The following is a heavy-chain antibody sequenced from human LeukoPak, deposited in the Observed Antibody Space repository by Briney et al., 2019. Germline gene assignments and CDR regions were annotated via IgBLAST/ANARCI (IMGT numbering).Heavy chain of an antibody. J-gene: IGHJ4*02. Sequence: GGSLKLSCEASGFDFSSYWMTWVRQAPGQGLEWVGNIHQHGSEKCYVGYVLGRFTISRDNAMKPQFLQMNSLRAEDTAVYYWSREGYCSGGNCYGMDYFDYWGQGTLVTVSS. D-gene: IGHD2-15*01. CDR2: IHQHGSEK. CDR3: SREGYCSGGNCYGMDYFDY. V-gene: IGHV3-7*01. CDR1: GFDFSSYW.